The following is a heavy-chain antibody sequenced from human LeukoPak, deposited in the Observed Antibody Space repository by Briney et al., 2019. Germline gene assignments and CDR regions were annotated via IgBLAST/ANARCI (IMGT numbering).Heavy chain of an antibody. J-gene: IGHJ4*02. CDR1: GFTVSSNY. V-gene: IGHV3-66*01. CDR2: IYSGGST. CDR3: AGDSISSPNLDY. D-gene: IGHD6-6*01. Sequence: PGGSLRLSCAASGFTVSSNYMSWVRQAPGKGLEWVSVIYSGGSTYYADSVKGRFTISRDNSKNTMYLEMNSLRAEDTAVYYCAGDSISSPNLDYWGRGTLVTVSS.